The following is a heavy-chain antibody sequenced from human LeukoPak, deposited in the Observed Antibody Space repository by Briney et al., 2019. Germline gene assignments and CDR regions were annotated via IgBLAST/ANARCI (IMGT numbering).Heavy chain of an antibody. CDR2: IYYSGST. CDR3: ARRPGEYGGNDFDY. Sequence: SETLSLTCTVSGGSIRSSYWSWSWIRQPPGKGLEWIGSIYYSGSTHYNPSLKSRVTMSIDTSKNQFSLRLSSVTAADTAVYYCARRPGEYGGNDFDYWGQGTLVTVSS. V-gene: IGHV4-39*01. CDR1: GGSIRSSYWS. J-gene: IGHJ4*02. D-gene: IGHD4/OR15-4a*01.